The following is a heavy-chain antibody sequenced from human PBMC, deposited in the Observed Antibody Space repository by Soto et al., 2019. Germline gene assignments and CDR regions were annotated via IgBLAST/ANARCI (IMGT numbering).Heavy chain of an antibody. V-gene: IGHV4-31*02. CDR2: VYYSGST. J-gene: IGHJ4*02. CDR1: GGSISSGQYY. Sequence: PSETLSLTCNVSGGSISSGQYYWNWIRQLPGKGPEWIGYVYYSGSTYYKPSLKSRMSITLDKSKNQFSLKLHSMTAAASAVYYCASGGTSMFPHYFDFWGRGALGTASS. D-gene: IGHD1-7*01. CDR3: ASGGTSMFPHYFDF.